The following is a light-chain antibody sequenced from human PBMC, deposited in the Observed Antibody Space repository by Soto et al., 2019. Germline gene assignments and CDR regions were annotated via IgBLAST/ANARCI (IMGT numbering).Light chain of an antibody. J-gene: IGKJ5*01. CDR1: QSISSY. CDR3: QQSYSTPRT. Sequence: DIQITQSPSSLSSSXXXXXXXXXXASQSISSYLNWYQQKPGKAPKLLIYAASSLQSGVPSRFSGSGSGTDFTLTISSLQPEDFATYYCQQSYSTPRTFGQGTRLEI. CDR2: AAS. V-gene: IGKV1-39*01.